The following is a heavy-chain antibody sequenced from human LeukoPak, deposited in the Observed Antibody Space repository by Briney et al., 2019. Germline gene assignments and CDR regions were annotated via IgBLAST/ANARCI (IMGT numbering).Heavy chain of an antibody. J-gene: IGHJ4*02. Sequence: GGSLRLSCAASGFTFSTYSMNWVRQAPGKGLEWVSYISSSSSIIFYADSVKGRFTVSRESAKNSLYLQMNSLRAEDTAVYYCARASGYSHGTDFDYWGQGTLVTVSS. D-gene: IGHD5-18*01. CDR3: ARASGYSHGTDFDY. CDR2: ISSSSSII. CDR1: GFTFSTYS. V-gene: IGHV3-48*04.